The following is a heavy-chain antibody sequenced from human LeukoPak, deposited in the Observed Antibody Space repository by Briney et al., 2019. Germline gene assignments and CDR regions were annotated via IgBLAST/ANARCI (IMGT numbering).Heavy chain of an antibody. V-gene: IGHV4-39*01. Sequence: SETLSLTCTVSGGSISSSGYYWGWIRQPPGKGLEWIGSIYYSGSTYYNPSLKSRVTISVDTSKNQFSLKLSSVTAADTAVYYCARGPSLAASYMDVWGKGTTVTVSS. CDR3: ARGPSLAASYMDV. D-gene: IGHD2-15*01. CDR1: GGSISSSGYY. CDR2: IYYSGST. J-gene: IGHJ6*03.